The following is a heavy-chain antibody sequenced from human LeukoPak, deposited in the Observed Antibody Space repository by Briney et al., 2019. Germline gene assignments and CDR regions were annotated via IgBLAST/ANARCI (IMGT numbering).Heavy chain of an antibody. CDR3: AREENYDFWSGYYNYMDV. V-gene: IGHV3-72*01. CDR2: TRNKANSYTT. J-gene: IGHJ6*03. Sequence: GGTLRLSCAASGFTFSNYDMNWVRQAPGKGLEWVGRTRNKANSYTTEYAASVKGRFTISRDDSKNSLYLQMNSLKTEDTAVYYCAREENYDFWSGYYNYMDVWGKGTTVTVSS. D-gene: IGHD3-3*01. CDR1: GFTFSNYD.